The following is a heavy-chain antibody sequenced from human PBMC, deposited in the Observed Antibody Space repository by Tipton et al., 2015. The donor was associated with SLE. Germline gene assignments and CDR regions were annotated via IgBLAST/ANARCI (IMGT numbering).Heavy chain of an antibody. CDR1: GGSISSGGYY. D-gene: IGHD4-17*01. V-gene: IGHV4-39*01. J-gene: IGHJ2*01. CDR3: ARTVGDYGYFDL. Sequence: TLSLTCTVSGGSISSGGYYWGWIRQPPGKGLEWIGSIYYSGSTYYNPSLKSRVTISVDTSKNQFSLKLSSVTAADTAVYYCARTVGDYGYFDLWGRGTLVTVTS. CDR2: IYYSGST.